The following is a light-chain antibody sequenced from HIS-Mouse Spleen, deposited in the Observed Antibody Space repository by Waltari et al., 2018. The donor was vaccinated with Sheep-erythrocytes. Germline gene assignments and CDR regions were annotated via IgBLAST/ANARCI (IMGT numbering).Light chain of an antibody. V-gene: IGLV3-19*01. J-gene: IGLJ2*01. CDR2: GKN. CDR1: SLRSYY. Sequence: SSELTQDPAVSVALGQTVRITCQGDSLRSYYESWYQQKPGQAPVLVIYGKNNRPSGIPDRFSCSSSGNTASLTITGAQAEDEADYYCNSRDSSGNHRVVFGGGTKLTVL. CDR3: NSRDSSGNHRVV.